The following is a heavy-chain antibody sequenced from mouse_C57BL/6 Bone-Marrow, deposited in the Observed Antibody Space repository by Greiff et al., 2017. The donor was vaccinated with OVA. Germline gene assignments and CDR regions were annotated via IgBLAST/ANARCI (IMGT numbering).Heavy chain of an antibody. CDR3: AREGITTVVATRD. CDR1: GYTFTSYG. D-gene: IGHD1-1*01. CDR2: IYPRSGNP. Sequence: VQLQQSGAELARPGASVKLSCKASGYTFTSYGISWVKQRTGPGLEWIGEIYPRSGNPYYNEKFKGKATLTADNSSSTAYMELRSLTSEDSAVYFCAREGITTVVATRDWGQGTLVTVSA. J-gene: IGHJ3*01. V-gene: IGHV1-81*01.